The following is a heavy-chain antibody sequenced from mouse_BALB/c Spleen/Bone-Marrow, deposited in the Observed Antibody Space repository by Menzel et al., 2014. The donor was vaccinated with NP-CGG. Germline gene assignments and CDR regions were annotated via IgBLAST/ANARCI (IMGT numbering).Heavy chain of an antibody. Sequence: VQLQQSGPGLVAPSQSLSITCTASGFSLISYDISWIRQSPGKGLEWLGVIWTGGGTNYNSAFMSRLSISKDNSKSQVFLKMNSLQTDDTAIYYCVRDRDGYSYWGQGTLVTVSA. J-gene: IGHJ3*01. V-gene: IGHV2-9-2*01. D-gene: IGHD2-3*01. CDR2: IWTGGGT. CDR3: VRDRDGYSY. CDR1: GFSLISYD.